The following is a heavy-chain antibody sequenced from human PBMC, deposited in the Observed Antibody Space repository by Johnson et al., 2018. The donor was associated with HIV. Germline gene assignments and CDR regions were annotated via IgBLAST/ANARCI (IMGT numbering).Heavy chain of an antibody. J-gene: IGHJ3*02. D-gene: IGHD3-10*01. CDR2: ISWNSGSI. CDR1: GFTFGDYA. Sequence: VQLVESGGGLVQPGGSLRLSCAASGFTFGDYAMHWVRQAPGKGLEWVSVISWNSGSIGYADSVKGRFPISRDNSKNSLYLQMNSLRAEDTALYYCAKGIYGSGSYDAFDIWGQGTMVTVSS. CDR3: AKGIYGSGSYDAFDI. V-gene: IGHV3-9*01.